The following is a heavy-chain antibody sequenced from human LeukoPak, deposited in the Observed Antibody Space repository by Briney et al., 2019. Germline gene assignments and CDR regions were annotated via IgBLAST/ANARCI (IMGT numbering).Heavy chain of an antibody. J-gene: IGHJ5*02. CDR2: ISGSGDNT. D-gene: IGHD6-19*01. CDR1: GFTFSSYS. V-gene: IGHV3-23*01. CDR3: ANINQWLVRNWFDP. Sequence: GGSLRLSCAASGFTFSSYSMNWVRQAPGKGLEWVSGISGSGDNTYYADSVKGRFTISRDNSKNTLYLQMNSLRADDTAVYYCANINQWLVRNWFDPWGQGTLVTVSS.